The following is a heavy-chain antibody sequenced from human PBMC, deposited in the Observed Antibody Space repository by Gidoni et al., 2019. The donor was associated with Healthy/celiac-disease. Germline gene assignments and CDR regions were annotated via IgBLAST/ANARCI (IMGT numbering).Heavy chain of an antibody. CDR1: GFTFSSYG. Sequence: QVQLVESGGGVVQPGRSRRLSCAASGFTFSSYGMHWVRQAPGKGLEWVAVIWYDGSNKYYADSVKGRFTISRDNSMNTLYLQMNSLRAEDTAVYYCARESYLEWLLYRFGGMDVWGQGTTVTVSS. CDR2: IWYDGSNK. CDR3: ARESYLEWLLYRFGGMDV. V-gene: IGHV3-33*01. J-gene: IGHJ6*02. D-gene: IGHD3-3*01.